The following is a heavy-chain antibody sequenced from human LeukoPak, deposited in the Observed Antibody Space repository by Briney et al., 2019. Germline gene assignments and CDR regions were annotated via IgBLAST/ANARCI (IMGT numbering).Heavy chain of an antibody. D-gene: IGHD4-23*01. CDR2: ISYDGSNK. CDR1: GFTFSSYG. J-gene: IGHJ3*02. V-gene: IGHV3-30*18. Sequence: PGGSLRLSCAASGFTFSSYGMHWVRQAPGKGLEWVAVISYDGSNKYYADSVKGRFTISRDNSKDTLYLQMNSLRAEDTAVYYCAKDATTVVTAGAFDIWGQGTMVTVSS. CDR3: AKDATTVVTAGAFDI.